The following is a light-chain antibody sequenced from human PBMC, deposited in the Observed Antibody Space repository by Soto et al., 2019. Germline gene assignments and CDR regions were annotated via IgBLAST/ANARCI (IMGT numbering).Light chain of an antibody. CDR1: QSVSTF. J-gene: IGKJ1*01. CDR2: GAS. Sequence: EIVLTQSPSTLSLSPGERATLSCRASQSVSTFLAWYQHKPGQPPRLLIYGASTRATGIPDRFSGSGSGTDFTLTISRLKPEDFAVYYCQHYGSSRTFGQGTKVDIK. V-gene: IGKV3-20*01. CDR3: QHYGSSRT.